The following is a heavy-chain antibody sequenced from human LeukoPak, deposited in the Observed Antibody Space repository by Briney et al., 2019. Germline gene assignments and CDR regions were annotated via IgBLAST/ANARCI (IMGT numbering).Heavy chain of an antibody. D-gene: IGHD3-10*01. J-gene: IGHJ4*02. CDR3: ARDRTYYYGSGSSREIRYFDY. CDR2: IYTSGRT. V-gene: IGHV4-4*07. Sequence: SETLSLTCTVSGGSISSYYWSWIRQPAGKGLEWIGRIYTSGRTNYNPSLKSRVTMSVDTSKNQFSLKLSSVTAADTAVYYCARDRTYYYGSGSSREIRYFDYWGQGTLVTVSS. CDR1: GGSISSYY.